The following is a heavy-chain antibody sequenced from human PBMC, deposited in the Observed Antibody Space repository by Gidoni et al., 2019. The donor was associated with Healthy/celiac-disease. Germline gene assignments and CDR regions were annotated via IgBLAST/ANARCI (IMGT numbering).Heavy chain of an antibody. CDR1: GGSISSGSSY. CDR3: AISSSWWGGRLDP. V-gene: IGHV4-61*02. Sequence: QVPLQESGPGLVKPSQTLSLTCTVSGGSISSGSSYWSWSRQPAGKGLEWIGRIYTSGSTNYNPSLKSRVTISVDTSKNQFSLKLSSVTAADTAVYYCAISSSWWGGRLDPWGQGTLVTVSS. CDR2: IYTSGST. J-gene: IGHJ5*02. D-gene: IGHD6-13*01.